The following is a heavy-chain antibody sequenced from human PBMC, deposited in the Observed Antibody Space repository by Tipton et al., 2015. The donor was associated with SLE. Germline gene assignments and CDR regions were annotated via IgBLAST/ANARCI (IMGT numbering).Heavy chain of an antibody. CDR2: VHYSGRT. CDR1: GDSISSRDYY. Sequence: QLVQSGPEVKPSETLSLICTVSGDSISSRDYYWAWIRQPPGKGLDWIGSVHYSGRTYYNPSVKSRVTISVDTSKNHFSLKLSSVTAADTAVYFCARHRGPTPEEHFDYWGQGTLVTVSS. CDR3: ARHRGPTPEEHFDY. J-gene: IGHJ4*02. V-gene: IGHV4-39*01. D-gene: IGHD4-23*01.